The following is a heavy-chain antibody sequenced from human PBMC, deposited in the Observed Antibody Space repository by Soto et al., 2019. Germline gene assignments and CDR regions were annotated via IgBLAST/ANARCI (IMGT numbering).Heavy chain of an antibody. Sequence: GASVKVSCKASGYTFTSYAMHWVRQAPGQSLEWMGWINAGNGNTKYSQKFQGRVTITRDTSASTAYMELSSLRSEDTAVYYCARDRDSSGWYYFDYWGKGTLVTVSS. D-gene: IGHD6-19*01. CDR1: GYTFTSYA. CDR2: INAGNGNT. CDR3: ARDRDSSGWYYFDY. J-gene: IGHJ4*02. V-gene: IGHV1-3*01.